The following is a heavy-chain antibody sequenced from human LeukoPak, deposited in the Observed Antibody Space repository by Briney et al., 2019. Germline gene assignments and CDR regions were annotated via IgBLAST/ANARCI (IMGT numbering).Heavy chain of an antibody. D-gene: IGHD3-16*02. CDR1: GFTFSSYW. Sequence: GGSLRLSCAASGFTFSSYWMSWVRQAPGKRLEWVANIKQDGSEKYYVDSVKGRFTISRDNAKNSLYLQMNSLRAEDTAVYYCARDRDYVWGSYRYSAFDIWGQGTMVTVSS. V-gene: IGHV3-7*01. CDR2: IKQDGSEK. J-gene: IGHJ3*02. CDR3: ARDRDYVWGSYRYSAFDI.